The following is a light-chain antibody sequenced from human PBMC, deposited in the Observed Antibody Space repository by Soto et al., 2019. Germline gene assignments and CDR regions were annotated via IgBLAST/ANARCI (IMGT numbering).Light chain of an antibody. CDR1: QYIGSN. Sequence: EIVMTQSPATLSVSPGERATLSCRASQYIGSNLAWYQQKPGQAPRLLIYGASTRATGIPARFSGSGSGTEFTLTISSLQSEDFAVYFCQQYNNWPTWTFGQGTKVDIK. V-gene: IGKV3-15*01. J-gene: IGKJ1*01. CDR2: GAS. CDR3: QQYNNWPTWT.